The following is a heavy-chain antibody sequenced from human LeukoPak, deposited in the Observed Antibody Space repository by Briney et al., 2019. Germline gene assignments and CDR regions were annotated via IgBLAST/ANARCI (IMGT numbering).Heavy chain of an antibody. Sequence: GASVKVSCKVSGYTLTDLSMHWVRQTPGSGPEWMGGFDPEAGETVYAQKFQGRVTMTDDTSTDTAYMELSSLRSEDTAVYYYAADSRRSSGWFLPDRFDIWGQGTKVTVSS. D-gene: IGHD6-19*01. CDR2: FDPEAGET. J-gene: IGHJ3*02. CDR3: AADSRRSSGWFLPDRFDI. CDR1: GYTLTDLS. V-gene: IGHV1-24*01.